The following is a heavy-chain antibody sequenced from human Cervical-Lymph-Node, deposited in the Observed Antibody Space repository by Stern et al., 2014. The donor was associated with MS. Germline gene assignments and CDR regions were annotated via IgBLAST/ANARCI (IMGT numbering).Heavy chain of an antibody. D-gene: IGHD1/OR15-1a*01. Sequence: VQLVESGGGVVQPGESLRLSCAASGITVRNHGMHWVRQAPGKGLEWVSIIWYDGGNIYYSDSVEGRFTISRDTSKNTVYLQMNRLRVEDTAVYYCATLSPLRHSSAWNKEDDVFDLWGQGTMVTVSA. J-gene: IGHJ3*01. V-gene: IGHV3-33*01. CDR1: GITVRNHG. CDR3: ATLSPLRHSSAWNKEDDVFDL. CDR2: IWYDGGNI.